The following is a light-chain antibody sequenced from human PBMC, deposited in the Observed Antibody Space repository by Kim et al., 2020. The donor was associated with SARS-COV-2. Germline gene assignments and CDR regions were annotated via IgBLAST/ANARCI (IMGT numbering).Light chain of an antibody. CDR2: GKT. Sequence: LGGTVRITCKGYRLRRYYASWYQQKPGQTPVPVIYGKTNRPTGIPDRLSGSISGDTASLTIAGDQAEDEADYYCNSRESSGNRWVFGGGTQLTVL. J-gene: IGLJ3*02. CDR1: RLRRYY. V-gene: IGLV3-19*01. CDR3: NSRESSGNRWV.